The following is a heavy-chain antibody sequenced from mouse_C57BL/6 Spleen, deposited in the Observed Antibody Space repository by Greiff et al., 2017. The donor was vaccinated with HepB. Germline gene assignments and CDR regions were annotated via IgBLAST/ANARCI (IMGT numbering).Heavy chain of an antibody. CDR1: GYTFTSYW. CDR3: AKGYYGSSYGFAY. Sequence: QVQLQQPGAELVKPGASVKLTCKASGYTFTSYWMHWVKQRPGQGLEWIGMIHPNSGSTNYNEKFKSKATLTVDKSSSTAYMQLSSLTSEDSAVYYCAKGYYGSSYGFAYWGQVTLVTVSA. CDR2: IHPNSGST. J-gene: IGHJ3*01. D-gene: IGHD1-1*01. V-gene: IGHV1-64*01.